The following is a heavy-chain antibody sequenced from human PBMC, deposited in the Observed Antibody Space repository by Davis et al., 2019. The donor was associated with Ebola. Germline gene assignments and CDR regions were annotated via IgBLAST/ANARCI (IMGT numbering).Heavy chain of an antibody. CDR3: VRDDVGALGF. Sequence: GGSLRLSCAASGFTFDTYSMNWVRQAPGKGLEWISYISTSLITTYYADSVKGRFTISRDNAKNSLFLQMNSLRDEDTAVYYCVRDDVGALGFWGQGTLVTVSS. J-gene: IGHJ4*02. V-gene: IGHV3-48*02. D-gene: IGHD1-26*01. CDR1: GFTFDTYS. CDR2: ISTSLITT.